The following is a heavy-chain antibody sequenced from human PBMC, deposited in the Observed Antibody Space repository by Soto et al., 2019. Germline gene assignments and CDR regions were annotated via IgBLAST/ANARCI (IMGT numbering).Heavy chain of an antibody. J-gene: IGHJ4*02. CDR2: IYYSGST. CDR3: ARGRFGYSYGPYYFDY. Sequence: QVQLQESGPGLVKPSQTLSLTCTVSGGSISSGDYYWSWIRQPPGKGLEWIGYIYYSGSTYYNPSLKSRVTISVDTSKNQFSLKLSSVTAADTAVYYCARGRFGYSYGPYYFDYWGQGTLVTVSS. D-gene: IGHD5-18*01. CDR1: GGSISSGDYY. V-gene: IGHV4-30-4*01.